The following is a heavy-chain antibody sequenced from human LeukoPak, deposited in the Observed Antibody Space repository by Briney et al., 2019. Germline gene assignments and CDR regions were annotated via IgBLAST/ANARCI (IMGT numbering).Heavy chain of an antibody. CDR1: GFTFSSYA. J-gene: IGHJ4*02. CDR2: ISGSGGST. CDR3: AKDLPHYYDSSGYSLFDY. V-gene: IGHV3-23*01. Sequence: TGGSLRLSCLTSGFTFSSYAMSWVRQAPGKGLEWVSAISGSGGSTYYADSVKGRFTISRDNSKNTLYLQMNSLRAEDTAVYYCAKDLPHYYDSSGYSLFDYWGQGTLVTVSS. D-gene: IGHD3-22*01.